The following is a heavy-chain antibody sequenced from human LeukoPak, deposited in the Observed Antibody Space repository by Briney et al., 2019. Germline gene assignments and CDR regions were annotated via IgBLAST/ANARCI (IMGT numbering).Heavy chain of an antibody. J-gene: IGHJ6*02. CDR1: GGSISSYY. CDR3: ARVNGVRYYYYYYGMDV. V-gene: IGHV4-59*01. CDR2: IYYSGST. D-gene: IGHD4-17*01. Sequence: SETLSLICTVSGGSISSYYWSWIRQPPGKGLEWIGYIYYSGSTNYNPSLKSRVTISVDTSKNQFSLKLSSVTAADTAVYYCARVNGVRYYYYYYGMDVWGQGTTVTVSS.